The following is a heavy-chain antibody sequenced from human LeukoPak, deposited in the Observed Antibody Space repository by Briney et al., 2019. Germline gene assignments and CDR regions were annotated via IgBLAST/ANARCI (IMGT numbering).Heavy chain of an antibody. D-gene: IGHD6-19*01. J-gene: IGHJ4*02. CDR2: ISGRGGST. CDR3: AKEGYYSGRYYFDY. CDR1: GFTFSSHA. V-gene: IGHV3-23*01. Sequence: GGSLRLSCAASGFTFSSHAMSWVRQAPGKGLEWVSTISGRGGSTYYADSVKGRFTISRDNSKNTLYLQMTSLRADDTAVYYCAKEGYYSGRYYFDYWGQGTLVTVSS.